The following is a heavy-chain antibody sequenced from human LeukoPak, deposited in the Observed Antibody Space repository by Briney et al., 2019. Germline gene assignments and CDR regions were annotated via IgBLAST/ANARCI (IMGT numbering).Heavy chain of an antibody. CDR1: GYTFTGYY. Sequence: ASVKVSCKASGYTFTGYYMHWVRQAPGQGLEWMGWINPNSGGTNYAQKFQGRVTMTRDTSISTAYMELSRLRSDDTAVYYCAREIEWLAYFDYWGQGTLVTVSS. V-gene: IGHV1-2*02. J-gene: IGHJ4*02. D-gene: IGHD3-3*01. CDR2: INPNSGGT. CDR3: AREIEWLAYFDY.